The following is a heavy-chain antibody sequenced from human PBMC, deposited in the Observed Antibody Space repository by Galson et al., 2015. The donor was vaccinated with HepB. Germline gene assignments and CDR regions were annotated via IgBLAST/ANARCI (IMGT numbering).Heavy chain of an antibody. CDR2: ISAYNGNT. D-gene: IGHD4-17*01. J-gene: IGHJ6*03. V-gene: IGHV1-18*01. CDR3: ARATVTSLYYYYYYMDV. CDR1: GYTFTSYG. Sequence: QSGAEVKKPGESLKISCKASGYTFTSYGISWVRQAPGQGLEWMGWISAYNGNTNYAQKLQGRVTMTTDTSTSTAYMELRSLRSDDTAVYYCARATVTSLYYYYYYMDVWGKGTTVTVSS.